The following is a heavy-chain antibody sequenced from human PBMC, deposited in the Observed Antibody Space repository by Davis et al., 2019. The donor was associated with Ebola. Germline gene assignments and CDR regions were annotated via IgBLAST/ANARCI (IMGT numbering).Heavy chain of an antibody. D-gene: IGHD3-3*01. V-gene: IGHV3-23*01. CDR3: AKSGLSFGVVKYHYGMDV. CDR2: ISGSGGST. CDR1: GFLFNTHG. Sequence: GESLKISCEVSGFLFNTHGMHWVRQAPGKGLEWVSAISGSGGSTYYADSVKGRFTISRDNSKKTLYLQMNSLRAEDTAVYYCAKSGLSFGVVKYHYGMDVWGKGTTVTVSS. J-gene: IGHJ6*04.